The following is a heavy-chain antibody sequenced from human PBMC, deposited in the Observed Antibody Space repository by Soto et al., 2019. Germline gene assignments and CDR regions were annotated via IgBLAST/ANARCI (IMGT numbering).Heavy chain of an antibody. CDR1: GFTFSSYA. Sequence: PGGSLRLSCAASGFTFSSYAMHWVRQAPGKGLEWVAVISYDGSNKYYADSVKGRFTISRDNSKNTLYLQMNSLRAEDTAVYYCAREPRSGRNYFDYWGQGTLVTSPQ. D-gene: IGHD6-19*01. V-gene: IGHV3-30-3*01. J-gene: IGHJ4*02. CDR2: ISYDGSNK. CDR3: AREPRSGRNYFDY.